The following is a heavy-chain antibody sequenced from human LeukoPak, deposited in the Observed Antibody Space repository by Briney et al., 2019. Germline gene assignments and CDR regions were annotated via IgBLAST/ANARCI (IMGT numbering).Heavy chain of an antibody. CDR1: GFTFSSYS. D-gene: IGHD1-20*01. J-gene: IGHJ3*02. V-gene: IGHV3-21*01. Sequence: PGGSLRLSCAASGFTFSSYSMNWVRQAPGKGLEWVSSISSSSSYIYYADSVKGRFTISRDNAKNSLYLQMNSLRAEDTAVYYCAREMVTGTTAIRWRWGEAFDIWGQGTMVTVSS. CDR2: ISSSSSYI. CDR3: AREMVTGTTAIRWRWGEAFDI.